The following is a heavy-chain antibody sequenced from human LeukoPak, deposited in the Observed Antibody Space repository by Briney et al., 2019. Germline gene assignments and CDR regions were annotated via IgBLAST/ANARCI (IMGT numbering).Heavy chain of an antibody. CDR2: ISGSGGST. Sequence: PGGSLRLSCAASGFTFSSYAMSWVRQAPGKGLEWVSAISGSGGSTYYADSVKGRFTISRDNSKNTLYLQMNSLRAEDTAVYYCAKGAPGYSKPGDAFDIWGQGTMVTVSS. V-gene: IGHV3-23*01. D-gene: IGHD5-24*01. CDR1: GFTFSSYA. CDR3: AKGAPGYSKPGDAFDI. J-gene: IGHJ3*02.